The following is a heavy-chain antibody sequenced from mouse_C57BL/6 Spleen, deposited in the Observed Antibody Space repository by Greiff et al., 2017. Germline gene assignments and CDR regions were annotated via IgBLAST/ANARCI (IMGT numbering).Heavy chain of an antibody. D-gene: IGHD2-3*01. CDR2: ISSGGDYI. CDR1: GFTFSSYA. V-gene: IGHV5-9-1*02. Sequence: DVHLVESGEGLVKPGGSLKLSCAASGFTFSSYAMSWVRQTPEKRLEWVAYISSGGDYIYYADTVKGRFTISRDNARNTLYLQMSSLKSEDTAMYYCTRDDGYYAMDYWGQGTSVTVSS. CDR3: TRDDGYYAMDY. J-gene: IGHJ4*01.